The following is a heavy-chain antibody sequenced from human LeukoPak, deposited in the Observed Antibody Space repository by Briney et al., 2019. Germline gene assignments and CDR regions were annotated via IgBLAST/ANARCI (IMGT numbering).Heavy chain of an antibody. D-gene: IGHD1-20*01. CDR1: GGSISSGSYY. J-gene: IGHJ6*02. V-gene: IGHV4-61*02. CDR3: ARSASITGTRFYYYYGMDV. Sequence: PSQTLSLTCTVSGGSISSGSYYWSWIRQPAGKGLEWIGRVYTSRSTNYNPSLKSRVTISVDTSKNQFSLKLSSVTAADTAVYYCARSASITGTRFYYYYGMDVWGQGTTVTVSS. CDR2: VYTSRST.